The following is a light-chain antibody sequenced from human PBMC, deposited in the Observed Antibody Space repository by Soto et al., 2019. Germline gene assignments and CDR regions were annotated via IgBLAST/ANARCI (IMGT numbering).Light chain of an antibody. CDR2: AVS. CDR1: QGVRSY. CDR3: QQTSSTPT. V-gene: IGKV1-39*01. J-gene: IGKJ4*01. Sequence: DIKLTQSPSSLSASVGDRVTVTCRASQGVRSYLHWYQQKPGKAPKLLIYAVSSLQNGVSSRFSGSGSGTDFTLSISNLQPEDLGTYYCQQTSSTPTFGGRTKVDI.